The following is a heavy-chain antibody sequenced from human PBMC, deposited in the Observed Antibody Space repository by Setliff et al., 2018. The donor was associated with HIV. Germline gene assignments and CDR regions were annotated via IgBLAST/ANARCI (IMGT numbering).Heavy chain of an antibody. V-gene: IGHV4-39*01. D-gene: IGHD3-10*02. Sequence: PSETLSLTCIVSGGSIIMNNYYWAWIRQVPGRGLEWVGSISYSGATYYNPSLRGRVSISVDTSRNQFSLRLTSVTAADTSVYYCARDSTMIGEGTDPWGQGTLVTVS. CDR2: ISYSGAT. CDR3: ARDSTMIGEGTDP. J-gene: IGHJ5*02. CDR1: GGSIIMNNYY.